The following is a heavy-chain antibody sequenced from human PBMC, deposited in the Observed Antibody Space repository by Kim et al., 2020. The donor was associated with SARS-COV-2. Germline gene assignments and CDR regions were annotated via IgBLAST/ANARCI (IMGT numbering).Heavy chain of an antibody. J-gene: IGHJ4*02. CDR3: ARESLTDIRGYDY. D-gene: IGHD3-9*01. Sequence: ASVKVSCKASGYTFTNNAIHWVRQAPGQRLEGMGWINAANGDTIYSQKFQGRLTIMSDSAPTTSYMELGGLRSEDTALYYCARESLTDIRGYDYWGQGAL. CDR1: GYTFTNNA. V-gene: IGHV1-3*01. CDR2: INAANGDT.